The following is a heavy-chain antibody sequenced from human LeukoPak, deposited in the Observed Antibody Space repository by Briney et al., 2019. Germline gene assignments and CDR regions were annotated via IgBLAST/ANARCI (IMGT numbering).Heavy chain of an antibody. CDR3: AREGVGATSGMDV. J-gene: IGHJ6*02. CDR2: INPNSGGT. V-gene: IGHV1-2*02. D-gene: IGHD1-26*01. CDR1: GYTFTGYY. Sequence: ASVKVSCKASGYTFTGYYMHWVRQAPGQGLEWMGWINPNSGGTNYAQKFQGRVTMTRDTSISTAYMELSSLRSEDTAVYYCAREGVGATSGMDVWGQGTTVTVSS.